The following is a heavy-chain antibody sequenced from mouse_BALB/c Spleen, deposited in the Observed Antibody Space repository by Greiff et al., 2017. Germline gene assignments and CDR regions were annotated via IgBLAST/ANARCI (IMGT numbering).Heavy chain of an antibody. V-gene: IGHV5-6-5*01. CDR3: ASPSFYYGGPKFAY. CDR1: GFTFSSYA. J-gene: IGHJ3*01. CDR2: ISSGGST. Sequence: EVMLVESGGGLVKPGGSLKLSCAASGFTFSSYAMSWVRQTPEKRLEWVASISSGGSTYYPDSVKGRFTISRDNARNILYLQMSSLRSEDTAMYYCASPSFYYGGPKFAYWGQGTLVTVSA. D-gene: IGHD1-1*01.